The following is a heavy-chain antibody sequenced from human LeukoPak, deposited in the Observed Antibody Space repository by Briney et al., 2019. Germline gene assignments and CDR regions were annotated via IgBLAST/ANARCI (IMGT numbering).Heavy chain of an antibody. J-gene: IGHJ4*02. D-gene: IGHD6-19*01. Sequence: GGSLRLSCEASGFNFDIYSMNWVRQAPGKGLEWVSYITGSSSPIYYGDSVKGRFTISRDNAKNSVYMQMNSLRVEDTAVYYCARGLQWGFDWWGQGTLVTVSS. CDR1: GFNFDIYS. CDR2: ITGSSSPI. V-gene: IGHV3-48*01. CDR3: ARGLQWGFDW.